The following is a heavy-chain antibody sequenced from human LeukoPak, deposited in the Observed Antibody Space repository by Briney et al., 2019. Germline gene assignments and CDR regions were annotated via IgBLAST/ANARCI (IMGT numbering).Heavy chain of an antibody. V-gene: IGHV1-18*04. CDR3: ARDLSSGGTSSWYRADAFDI. J-gene: IGHJ3*02. Sequence: AASVTVSFTASGYTFTSYYMHWVRQAPGQGLEWMGWISAYNGNTDYAQKFQGRVTMTTDTSTNTAYMDLRSLRSDDTAVYYCARDLSSGGTSSWYRADAFDIWGQGTMVTVSS. CDR1: GYTFTSYY. D-gene: IGHD6-13*01. CDR2: ISAYNGNT.